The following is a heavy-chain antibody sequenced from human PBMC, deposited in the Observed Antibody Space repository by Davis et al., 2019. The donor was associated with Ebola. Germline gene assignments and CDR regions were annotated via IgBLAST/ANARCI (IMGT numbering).Heavy chain of an antibody. CDR3: ARVAAFTIWFDP. J-gene: IGHJ5*02. Sequence: GESLKISCAASGFTFSGSAMHWVRQASGKGLEWVGRIRSKANSYATAYAASVKGRFTISRDDSKNTAYLQMNSLRAEDTAVYYCARVAAFTIWFDPWGQGTLVTVSS. CDR2: IRSKANSYAT. D-gene: IGHD3-10*01. V-gene: IGHV3-73*01. CDR1: GFTFSGSA.